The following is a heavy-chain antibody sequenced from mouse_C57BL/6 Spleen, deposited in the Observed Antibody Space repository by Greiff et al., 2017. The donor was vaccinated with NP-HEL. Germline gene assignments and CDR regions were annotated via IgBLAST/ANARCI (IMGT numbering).Heavy chain of an antibody. CDR3: ARALYYYGSSYEDY. D-gene: IGHD1-1*01. CDR1: GYSITSGYY. J-gene: IGHJ2*01. CDR2: ISYDGSN. V-gene: IGHV3-6*01. Sequence: DVQLQESGPGLVKPSQSLSLTCSVTGYSITSGYYWNWIRQFPGNKLEWMGYISYDGSNNYNPSLKNRISITRDTSKNQFFLKLNSVTTEDTATYYCARALYYYGSSYEDYWGQGTTLTVSS.